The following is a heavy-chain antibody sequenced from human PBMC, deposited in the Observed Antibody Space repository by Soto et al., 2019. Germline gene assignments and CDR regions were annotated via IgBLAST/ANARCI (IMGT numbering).Heavy chain of an antibody. J-gene: IGHJ6*02. CDR3: ARGVVVPAAIRACMDV. D-gene: IGHD2-2*01. Sequence: SETLSLTCAVYGGSFSGYYWSWIRQPPGKGLEWTGEINHSGSTNYNPSLKSRVTISVDTSKNQFSLKLSSVTAADTAVYYCARGVVVPAAIRACMDVWGQGTTVTVSS. CDR2: INHSGST. V-gene: IGHV4-34*01. CDR1: GGSFSGYY.